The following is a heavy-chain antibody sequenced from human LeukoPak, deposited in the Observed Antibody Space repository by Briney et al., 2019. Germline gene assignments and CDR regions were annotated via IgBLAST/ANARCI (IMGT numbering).Heavy chain of an antibody. V-gene: IGHV4-59*01. J-gene: IGHJ1*01. D-gene: IGHD3-3*01. CDR2: SHYSGKT. CDR3: AVSAYQHAEYFHH. CDR1: GGSISSYY. Sequence: KTSETLSLTCTVSGGSISSYYWSWVRQPPGKGLEWIGYSHYSGKTNCHPSLKSRVTISVDTSKTQFSLRLSSVTAADTAVYYCAVSAYQHAEYFHHWGQGTLVTVS.